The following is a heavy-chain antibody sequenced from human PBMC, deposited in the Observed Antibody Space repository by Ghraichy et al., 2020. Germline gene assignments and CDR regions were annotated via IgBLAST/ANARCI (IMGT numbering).Heavy chain of an antibody. Sequence: SETLSLTCAVYGGSFSGYYWSWIRQPPGKGLEWIGEINHSGSTNYNPSLKSRVTISVDTSKNQFSLKLSSVTAADTAVYYCARGSNWFDPWGQGTLVTVSS. CDR1: GGSFSGYY. CDR3: ARGSNWFDP. J-gene: IGHJ5*02. V-gene: IGHV4-34*01. CDR2: INHSGST.